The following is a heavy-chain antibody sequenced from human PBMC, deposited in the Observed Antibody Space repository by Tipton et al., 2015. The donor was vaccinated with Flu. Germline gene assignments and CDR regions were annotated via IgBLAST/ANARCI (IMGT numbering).Heavy chain of an antibody. Sequence: TLSLTCTVSGGSMSSFYWSWIRQPAGKGLEWIGRMYTSGTAKYHPSFKSRVTMSVDTSKNQFSLKLSSVTAADTAFYCCARGSGSGTYVIFDYWGQGTLVSVSS. J-gene: IGHJ4*02. V-gene: IGHV4-4*07. CDR1: GGSMSSFY. D-gene: IGHD3-10*01. CDR3: ARGSGSGTYVIFDY. CDR2: MYTSGTA.